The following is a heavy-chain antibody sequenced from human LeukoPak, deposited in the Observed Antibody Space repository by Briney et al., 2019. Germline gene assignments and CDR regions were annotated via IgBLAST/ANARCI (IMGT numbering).Heavy chain of an antibody. CDR3: ARQAPNPPPNWFDP. CDR2: ICHSGST. V-gene: IGHV4-38-2*01. CDR1: GYSISSGYY. Sequence: PSETLSLTCAVSGYSISSGYYWGWIRQPPGKGLEWIGSICHSGSTYYNLSLKSRVTISVDTSKNQFSLKLSSVTAADTAVYYCARQAPNPPPNWFDPWGQGTLVTVSS. J-gene: IGHJ5*02.